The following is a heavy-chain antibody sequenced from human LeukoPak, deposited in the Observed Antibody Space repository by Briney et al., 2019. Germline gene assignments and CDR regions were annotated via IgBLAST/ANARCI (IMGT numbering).Heavy chain of an antibody. Sequence: GGTLRLSCAVSGFTFSSFDMHWVRQPTGQGLEWVSTIGTASDTYYPGSVEGRFTLSRDNAKNSLYLQMNSLTAGDTAVYYCARGPPRGKYYYVDVWGKGTTVTVSS. D-gene: IGHD1-1*01. J-gene: IGHJ6*03. V-gene: IGHV3-13*01. CDR1: GFTFSSFD. CDR2: IGTASDT. CDR3: ARGPPRGKYYYVDV.